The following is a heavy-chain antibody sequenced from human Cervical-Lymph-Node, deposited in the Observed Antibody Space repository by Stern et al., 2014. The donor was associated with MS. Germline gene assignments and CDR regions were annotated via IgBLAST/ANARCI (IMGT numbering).Heavy chain of an antibody. J-gene: IGHJ5*01. Sequence: QVQLQESGPGLVKPSQTLSLTCTVSGGSISSGSHYWSWIRQPTGKGLEWVGRIYSTGSVDYNPSFKGRVTMSVDTSKAQFSLELRSVTAADTAMYYCAREWIYEVSWFDSWGQGSLVIVSS. V-gene: IGHV4-61*02. D-gene: IGHD5/OR15-5a*01. CDR3: AREWIYEVSWFDS. CDR1: GGSISSGSHY. CDR2: IYSTGSV.